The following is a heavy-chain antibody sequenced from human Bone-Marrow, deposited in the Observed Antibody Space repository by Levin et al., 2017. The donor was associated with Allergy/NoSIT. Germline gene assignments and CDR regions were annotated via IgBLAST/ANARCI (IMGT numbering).Heavy chain of an antibody. J-gene: IGHJ4*02. D-gene: IGHD1-1*01. Sequence: PSASVKVSCKVSGGTFRDFAVSWLRQAPGQGLEWMGGIIPAFGIPNHARIHDRVTVTADESTSTAYMEVTSLTPNDTAVYYCARESGTATAGSAWRFDDWGQGTLVIVSS. CDR3: ARESGTATAGSAWRFDD. CDR1: GGTFRDFA. CDR2: IIPAFGIP. V-gene: IGHV1-69*13.